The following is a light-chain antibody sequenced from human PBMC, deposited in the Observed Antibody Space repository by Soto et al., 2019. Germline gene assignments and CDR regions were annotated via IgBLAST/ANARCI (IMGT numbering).Light chain of an antibody. V-gene: IGKV3-15*01. CDR2: GAS. J-gene: IGKJ1*01. CDR1: QSVRNN. Sequence: EIVMTQSPATLSVSPGERATLSCRASQSVRNNLAWYQQKPGQAPRLIIYGASTRATGIPARFSGSGSGTEFTLTISSLQSEDFAVYYCQQYNNWPTWTFGQGTKVDI. CDR3: QQYNNWPTWT.